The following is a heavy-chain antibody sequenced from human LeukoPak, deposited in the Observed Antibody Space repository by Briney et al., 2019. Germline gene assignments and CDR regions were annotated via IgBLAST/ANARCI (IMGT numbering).Heavy chain of an antibody. CDR3: ARDLTGPGDY. CDR2: IIPIFGTA. J-gene: IGHJ4*02. CDR1: GGTFSSYA. V-gene: IGHV1-69*01. D-gene: IGHD1-14*01. Sequence: SVKVSCKASGGTFSSYAISWVRQAPGQGLERMGGIIPIFGTANYAQKFQGRVTITADESTSTAYMELSSLRSDDTAVYYCARDLTGPGDYWGQGTLVTVSS.